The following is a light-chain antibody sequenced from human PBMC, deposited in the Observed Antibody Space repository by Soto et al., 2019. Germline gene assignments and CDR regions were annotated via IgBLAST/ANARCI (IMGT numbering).Light chain of an antibody. V-gene: IGLV2-8*01. Sequence: QSALTQPPSASGSPGQSVTISCTGSSSDVGEYKYVSWYQQHPGKAPKLIIYEVSKRPSGIPGRFSGSKSGNTASLTVAGLQAADEADYYCSSYVTSSTWAFGGGTKLTVL. CDR1: SSDVGEYKY. CDR3: SSYVTSSTWA. CDR2: EVS. J-gene: IGLJ3*02.